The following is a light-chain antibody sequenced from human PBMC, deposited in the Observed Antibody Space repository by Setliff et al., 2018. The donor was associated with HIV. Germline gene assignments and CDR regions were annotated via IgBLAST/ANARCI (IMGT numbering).Light chain of an antibody. J-gene: IGLJ1*01. Sequence: QSALAQPASVSGSPGQSITISCTGTSRDVGGYSYVPWYQQHPGKATKLIIYEVRNRPSGVSNRFSGSKSGNTASLTISGLQAEDEADYYCSSYAITNTLPFGTGTKVTGL. CDR2: EVR. CDR1: SRDVGGYSY. V-gene: IGLV2-14*01. CDR3: SSYAITNTLP.